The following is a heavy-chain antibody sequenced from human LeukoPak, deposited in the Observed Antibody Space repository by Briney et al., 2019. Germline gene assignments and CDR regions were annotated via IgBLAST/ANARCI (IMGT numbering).Heavy chain of an antibody. D-gene: IGHD6-19*01. V-gene: IGHV4-39*01. CDR1: GGSISSSLYY. Sequence: SETLSLTCTVSGGSISSSLYYWGWIRQAPGKGLERIGSFYYSGSTYYNASLKSRVTISVDTSKSQFSLKLSSVTATDTAVYYCTATTRGWYGVGDYWGQGTLVTVSS. J-gene: IGHJ4*02. CDR3: TATTRGWYGVGDY. CDR2: FYYSGST.